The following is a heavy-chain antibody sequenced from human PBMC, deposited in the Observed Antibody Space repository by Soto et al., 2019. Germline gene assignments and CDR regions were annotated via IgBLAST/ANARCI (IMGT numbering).Heavy chain of an antibody. CDR2: INAGNGNT. CDR1: GYTFTSYA. J-gene: IGHJ4*02. V-gene: IGHV1-3*01. Sequence: ASVEVSCKASGYTFTSYAMHWVRQAPGQRLEWMGWINAGNGNTKYSQKFQGRVTITRDTSASTAYMELSSLRSEDTAVYYCARAIGQWLVQFDYWGQGTLVTVSS. D-gene: IGHD6-19*01. CDR3: ARAIGQWLVQFDY.